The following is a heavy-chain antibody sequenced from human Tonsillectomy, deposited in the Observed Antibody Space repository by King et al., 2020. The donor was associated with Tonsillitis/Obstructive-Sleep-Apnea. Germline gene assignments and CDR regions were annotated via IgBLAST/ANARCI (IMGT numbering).Heavy chain of an antibody. CDR2: INHAGFI. D-gene: IGHD5/OR15-5a*01. V-gene: IGHV4-34*01. J-gene: IGHJ4*02. Sequence: VQLQQWGAGLLKPSETLSLTCGVYGGSFSGYYWTWIRQPPGKGLEWIGEINHAGFINDNPSLKSRVIISVDVSKNQFSLKLSSVTAADTATYFCVRGQGIVSPIGTAGRGYFDFWGQGTLVTVSS. CDR1: GGSFSGYY. CDR3: VRGQGIVSPIGTAGRGYFDF.